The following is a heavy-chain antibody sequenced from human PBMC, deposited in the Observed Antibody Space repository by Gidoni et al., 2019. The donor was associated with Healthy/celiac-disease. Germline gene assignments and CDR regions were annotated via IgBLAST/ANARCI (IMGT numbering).Heavy chain of an antibody. D-gene: IGHD3-10*01. V-gene: IGHV4-34*01. J-gene: IGHJ6*02. CDR3: ARGRGSGSYLYYYYGMDV. CDR1: VGSFSGYY. Sequence: QVQLQQWGAGLLKPSATLSLTCAVYVGSFSGYYWSWSRQPPGKGLAWIGEINHSGSTNDNPSLKSRVTRAVDTSKKQFSLKLSSVTAADTAVYYCARGRGSGSYLYYYYGMDVWGQGTTVTVSS. CDR2: INHSGST.